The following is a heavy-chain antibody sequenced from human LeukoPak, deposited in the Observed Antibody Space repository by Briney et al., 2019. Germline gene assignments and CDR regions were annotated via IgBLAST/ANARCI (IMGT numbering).Heavy chain of an antibody. CDR2: MNPNSGNT. D-gene: IGHD3-22*01. Sequence: ASVTVSFTSSGYTFTIYDINWVRQAPGQGLEWMGWMNPNSGNTGYAQKFQGRVTMTRNTSIRTAYMELSSLRSEDTAVYYCVSPGVYYDSSGYYPFDYWGQGTLVTVSS. V-gene: IGHV1-8*01. J-gene: IGHJ4*02. CDR1: GYTFTIYD. CDR3: VSPGVYYDSSGYYPFDY.